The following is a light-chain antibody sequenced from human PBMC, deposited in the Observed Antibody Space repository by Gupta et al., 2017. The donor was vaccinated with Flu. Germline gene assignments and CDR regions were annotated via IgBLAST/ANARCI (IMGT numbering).Light chain of an antibody. J-gene: IGLJ2*01. CDR2: EGS. Sequence: QSALTQPASGPGSPGQSTTTSALGTSSDVASYNLGSWYQQHRGKAPNPMTYEGSTRPSGVSNRFSGSKSGNTASLTISGLQAEDEADYYCCSYAGSSTDVVFGGGTKLTVL. CDR1: SSDVASYNL. CDR3: CSYAGSSTDVV. V-gene: IGLV2-23*01.